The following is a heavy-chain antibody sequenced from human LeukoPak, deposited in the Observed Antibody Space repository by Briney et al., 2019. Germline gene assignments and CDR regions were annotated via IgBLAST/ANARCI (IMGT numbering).Heavy chain of an antibody. CDR2: ITSRGSTI. D-gene: IGHD6-13*01. J-gene: IGHJ6*02. CDR1: GFTLSDYY. CDR3: ARWLRGIADEDGVDV. Sequence: KPGGSLRLSCAASGFTLSDYYLTWIRQAPGKGLEWVSYITSRGSTIYHADSMKGRFTISRDNAKNSLYLQMNSLRAEDTAVYYCARWLRGIADEDGVDVWGQGTTVTVSS. V-gene: IGHV3-11*01.